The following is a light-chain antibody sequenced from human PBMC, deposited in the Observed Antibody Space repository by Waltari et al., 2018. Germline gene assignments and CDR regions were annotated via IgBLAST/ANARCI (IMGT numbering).Light chain of an antibody. Sequence: SYELTQPPSLSVSRGQSATITCPGDRLDDKNVCWYQPKPGQSPVLAMYQDRKQPSGIPERFSGSNSGNTATLTISAAQGMDEADYYCQAWDSSTAVFGGGTKLTVL. V-gene: IGLV3-1*01. CDR2: QDR. CDR3: QAWDSSTAV. CDR1: RLDDKN. J-gene: IGLJ3*02.